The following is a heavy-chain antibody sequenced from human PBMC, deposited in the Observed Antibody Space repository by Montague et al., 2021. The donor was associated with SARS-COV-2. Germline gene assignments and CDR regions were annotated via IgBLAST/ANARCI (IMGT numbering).Heavy chain of an antibody. CDR1: GGSITTSSAFH. D-gene: IGHD3-9*01. Sequence: SETLSLTCTVSGGSITTSSAFHWAWVRQPPGKGLEWIGNVHYTGTTHYNPSLRSRVIISVDTSREQFSLRLSSVTAADTAVYHCARLPTGYPNWFDPWGQGTLVTVSS. V-gene: IGHV4-39*01. J-gene: IGHJ5*02. CDR2: VHYTGTT. CDR3: ARLPTGYPNWFDP.